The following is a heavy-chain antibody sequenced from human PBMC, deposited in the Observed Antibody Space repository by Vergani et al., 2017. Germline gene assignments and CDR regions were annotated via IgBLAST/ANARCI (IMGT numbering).Heavy chain of an antibody. Sequence: QVQRVQSGAEVQKPGASVKVSCKASGYTFTGYYMHWVRQAPGQGLEWMGWINPNSGGTNYAQKFQGRVTMTRDTSISTAYMELSRLRSDDTAVYYCARGATMIVVGGQDAFDIWGQGTMVTVSS. J-gene: IGHJ3*02. V-gene: IGHV1-2*02. D-gene: IGHD3-22*01. CDR3: ARGATMIVVGGQDAFDI. CDR2: INPNSGGT. CDR1: GYTFTGYY.